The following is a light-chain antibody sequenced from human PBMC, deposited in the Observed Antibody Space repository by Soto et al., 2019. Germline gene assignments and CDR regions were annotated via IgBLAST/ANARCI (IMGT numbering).Light chain of an antibody. CDR1: QGVSGW. Sequence: DIQMTQSPSSVSASVGDRVTITCRASQGVSGWLAWYQQKPGKAPKLLIYSVTSLQSGVPARFSGSGSGTDFALTISSLQPDDFATYYCQQANGFPVAFGGGTRVEIK. J-gene: IGKJ4*01. CDR3: QQANGFPVA. V-gene: IGKV1-12*01. CDR2: SVT.